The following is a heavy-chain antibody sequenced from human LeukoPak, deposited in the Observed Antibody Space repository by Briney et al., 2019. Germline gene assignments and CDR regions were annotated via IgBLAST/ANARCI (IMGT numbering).Heavy chain of an antibody. CDR2: ISSSSRYT. D-gene: IGHD1-20*01. CDR3: ARGTNWSPLDFDY. CDR1: GFTFSDYY. Sequence: GGSLRLSCAASGFTFSDYYMSWIRQAPGKGLEWVSYISSSSRYTNYADSVKGRFTISRDNAKNSLYLQMNSLRAEDTAVYYCARGTNWSPLDFDYWGQGTLVTVSS. J-gene: IGHJ4*02. V-gene: IGHV3-11*06.